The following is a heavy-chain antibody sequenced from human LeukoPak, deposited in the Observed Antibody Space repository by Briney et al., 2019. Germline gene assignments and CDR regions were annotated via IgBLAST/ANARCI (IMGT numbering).Heavy chain of an antibody. J-gene: IGHJ3*02. V-gene: IGHV4-59*01. Sequence: SETLSLTCSVSGDSISRDYWSWVRQPPGRGLEWVGNIYFSGTTNYNPSLKSRVTISVDTSKTQFSLTVPSVTAADTAVYDCARGDYRHFDIWGQGTMVTASS. D-gene: IGHD4-11*01. CDR3: ARGDYRHFDI. CDR2: IYFSGTT. CDR1: GDSISRDY.